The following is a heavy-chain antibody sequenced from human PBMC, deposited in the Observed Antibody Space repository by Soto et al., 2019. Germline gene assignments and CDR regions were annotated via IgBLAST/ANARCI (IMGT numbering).Heavy chain of an antibody. CDR2: IYSGGST. CDR3: ARFVRSCSATTCSTRADV. J-gene: IGHJ6*02. Sequence: PSETLSLTCTVSGGFVNSDTHSWSWIRQTPGKRLEWIGFIYSGGSTKNPSLRSRVTMSVDMSKNQFSLKMRSVIVADTAVYHCARFVRSCSATTCSTRADVWGQGITVTVSS. V-gene: IGHV4-61*01. CDR1: GGFVNSDTHS. D-gene: IGHD2-2*01.